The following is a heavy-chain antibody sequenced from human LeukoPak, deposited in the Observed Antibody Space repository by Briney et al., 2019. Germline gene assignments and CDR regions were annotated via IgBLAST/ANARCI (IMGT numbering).Heavy chain of an antibody. D-gene: IGHD3-16*01. J-gene: IGHJ4*02. V-gene: IGHV3-21*01. CDR1: GFTFSSYS. CDR2: ISSSSSYI. CDR3: ARDGDWGRLGDY. Sequence: GGSVRLSCAASGFTFSSYSMNWVRQAPGKGLEWVSSISSSSSYIYYADSVKGRFTISRDNAKNSLYLQMNSLRAEDTAVYYCARDGDWGRLGDYWGQGTLVTVSS.